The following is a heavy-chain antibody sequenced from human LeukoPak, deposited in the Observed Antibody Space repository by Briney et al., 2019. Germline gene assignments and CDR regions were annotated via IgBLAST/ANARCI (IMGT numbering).Heavy chain of an antibody. CDR2: IYYSGST. CDR1: GGSISSYY. V-gene: IGHV4-59*01. D-gene: IGHD5-12*01. J-gene: IGHJ4*02. Sequence: SETLSLTCTVSGGSISSYYWSWIRQPPGKGLEWIGYIYYSGSTNYNPSLKSRVTISVDTSKNQFSLKLSSVTAADTAVYYCATTESGYDLIFDYRGQGTLVTVSS. CDR3: ATTESGYDLIFDY.